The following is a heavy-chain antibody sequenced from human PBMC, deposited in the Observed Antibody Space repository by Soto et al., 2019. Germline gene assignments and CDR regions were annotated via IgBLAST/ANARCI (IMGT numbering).Heavy chain of an antibody. CDR2: IIPIFGTA. CDR1: GGTFSSYV. Sequence: QVQVVQAGAEVKNPGSSVNVSCKASGGTFSSYVITWVRQAPGQGLEWMGGIIPIFGTANYAQKFQGRLTITADDSMSTAYMDLSRLRSEDTAVYYCARARIGYGYNFGRFDYWGQGTLVTVSS. CDR3: ARARIGYGYNFGRFDY. V-gene: IGHV1-69*01. J-gene: IGHJ4*02. D-gene: IGHD5-12*01.